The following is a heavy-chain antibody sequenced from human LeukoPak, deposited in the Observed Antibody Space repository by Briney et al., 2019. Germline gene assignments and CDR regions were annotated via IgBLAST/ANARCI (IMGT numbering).Heavy chain of an antibody. CDR1: GFTFSSNY. Sequence: GGSLRLSCAASGFTFSSNYMSWVRQAPGKGLEWVSVIYSGGNTYYADSVKGRPTISRDNSKNTLYLQMSSLRAEDTAVYYCARDSGSYYDYWGQGTLVTVSS. CDR2: IYSGGNT. J-gene: IGHJ4*02. V-gene: IGHV3-53*01. D-gene: IGHD1-26*01. CDR3: ARDSGSYYDY.